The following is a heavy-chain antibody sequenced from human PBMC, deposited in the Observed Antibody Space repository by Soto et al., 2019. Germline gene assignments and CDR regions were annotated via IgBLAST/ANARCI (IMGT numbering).Heavy chain of an antibody. J-gene: IGHJ4*02. CDR3: VRDELFGSYLDY. V-gene: IGHV3-30-3*01. D-gene: IGHD3-3*01. Sequence: PGGSLRLSCAASGFTFSSYAMRWVRQAPGKGLEWVAVISYDGSNKYYADSVKGRFTISRDNSKNTLYLQMNSLRAEDTAVYYCVRDELFGSYLDYWGQGTLVTVSS. CDR2: ISYDGSNK. CDR1: GFTFSSYA.